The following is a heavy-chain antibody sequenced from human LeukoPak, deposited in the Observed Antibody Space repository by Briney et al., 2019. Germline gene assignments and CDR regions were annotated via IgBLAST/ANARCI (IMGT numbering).Heavy chain of an antibody. CDR1: GVSISNYY. D-gene: IGHD6-6*01. V-gene: IGHV4-4*07. J-gene: IGHJ4*02. CDR2: IYTSGST. CDR3: ARESSIEARCLDY. Sequence: PSETLSLTCTVSGVSISNYYWTWIRQPAAKGLEWIGRIYTSGSTNYSPSLKSRVTMSVDTSKNQVSLNLSSVTAADTAVYYCARESSIEARCLDYWGQGTLVTVSS.